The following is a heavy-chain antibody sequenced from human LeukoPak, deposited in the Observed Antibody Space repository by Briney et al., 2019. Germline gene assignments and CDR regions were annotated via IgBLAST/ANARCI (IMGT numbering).Heavy chain of an antibody. D-gene: IGHD3-3*01. J-gene: IGHJ4*02. V-gene: IGHV3-7*01. CDR1: GFTLSSYW. CDR3: ARDSSIFGVF. CDR2: IKHDGSEK. Sequence: GGSLRLSCAASGFTLSSYWLSWVRQAPGKGLEWVANIKHDGSEKYYMDSVKGRFTISRDNAKNSLYLQMNSLRAEETAVYYCARDSSIFGVFWGQGTLVTVSS.